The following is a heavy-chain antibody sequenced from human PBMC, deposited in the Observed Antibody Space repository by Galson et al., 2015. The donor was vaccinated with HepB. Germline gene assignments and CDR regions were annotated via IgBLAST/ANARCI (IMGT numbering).Heavy chain of an antibody. D-gene: IGHD3-9*01. CDR1: GFTFSSYS. CDR2: ISSSSSYI. V-gene: IGHV3-21*01. Sequence: LRLSCAASGFTFSSYSMNWVRQAPGKGLEWVSSISSSSSYIYYADSVKGRFTISRDNAKNSLYLQMNSLRAEDTAVYYCARDSHFDWLFDYWGQGTLVTVSS. CDR3: ARDSHFDWLFDY. J-gene: IGHJ4*02.